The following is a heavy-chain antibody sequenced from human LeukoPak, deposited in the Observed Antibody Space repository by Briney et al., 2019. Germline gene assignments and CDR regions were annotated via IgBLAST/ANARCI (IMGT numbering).Heavy chain of an antibody. CDR1: SGSISSDY. CDR2: IHYSGRT. V-gene: IGHV4-59*08. Sequence: SETLSLTCTVSSGSISSDYWSWIRQHPGKGLEWIGYIHYSGRTNYNPSLNSRVTISVDTSKNQFSLKLRSVTAADTAVYYCATLRGSSSAVFGYWGQGTLVTVSS. D-gene: IGHD2-2*01. J-gene: IGHJ4*02. CDR3: ATLRGSSSAVFGY.